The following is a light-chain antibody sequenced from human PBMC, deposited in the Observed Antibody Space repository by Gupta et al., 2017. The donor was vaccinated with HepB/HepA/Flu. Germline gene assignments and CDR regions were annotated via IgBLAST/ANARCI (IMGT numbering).Light chain of an antibody. CDR2: EVN. V-gene: IGLV2-23*02. Sequence: QCALTPPASVSAPPGQSLTISCTGTRSDAGSYNLVSWYQQHPGKAPKLLIYEVNKWASGVSCRFSGSKSGNTASLTISGLQADDESDYYCCSYASTTVVFGGGTKLTVL. CDR3: CSYASTTVV. J-gene: IGLJ2*01. CDR1: RSDAGSYNL.